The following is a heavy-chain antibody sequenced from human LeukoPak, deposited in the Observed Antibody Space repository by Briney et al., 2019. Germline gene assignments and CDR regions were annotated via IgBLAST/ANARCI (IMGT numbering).Heavy chain of an antibody. CDR2: ISGSGGST. D-gene: IGHD6-13*01. CDR3: ARIPSGSWYDDY. V-gene: IGHV3-23*01. Sequence: GGSLRLSCAASGFTFGTYVMTWVRQAPGKGLEWVSAISGSGGSTYYADSVKGRFTISRDNAKNSLYLQMNSLRAEDTAVYYCARIPSGSWYDDYWGQGTLVTVSS. J-gene: IGHJ4*02. CDR1: GFTFGTYV.